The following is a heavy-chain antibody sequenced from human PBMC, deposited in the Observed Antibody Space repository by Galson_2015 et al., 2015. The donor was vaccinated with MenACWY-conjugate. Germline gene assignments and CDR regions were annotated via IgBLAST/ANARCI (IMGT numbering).Heavy chain of an antibody. CDR2: IYYSGST. J-gene: IGHJ4*02. Sequence: ETLSLTCAVSGYSISSSNWWGWIRQPPGKGLEWIGYIYYSGSTYYNPSLKSRVTMSVDTSKNQFSLKLGSVTAVDTAVYYCAKSGEGWDTMIRGPFDYWGQGTLVTVSS. V-gene: IGHV4-28*01. CDR3: AKSGEGWDTMIRGPFDY. CDR1: GYSISSSNW. D-gene: IGHD3-10*01.